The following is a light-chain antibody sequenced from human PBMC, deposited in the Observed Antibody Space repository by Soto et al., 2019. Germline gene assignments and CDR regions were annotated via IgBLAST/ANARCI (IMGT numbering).Light chain of an antibody. CDR1: QSVSSSY. J-gene: IGKJ2*01. CDR2: GAS. CDR3: QQYGRSPYT. Sequence: EIVLTQPPGTLSLSPGQRATLSCRASQSVSSSYLAWYQQKPGQAPRLLIYGASSRATGIPDRFSGSGSGTDFTLTISRLEPEDFAVYYCQQYGRSPYTFGQGTQLEIK. V-gene: IGKV3-20*01.